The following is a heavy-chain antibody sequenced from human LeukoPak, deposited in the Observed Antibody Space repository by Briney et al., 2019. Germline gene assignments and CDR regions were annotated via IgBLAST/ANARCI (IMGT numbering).Heavy chain of an antibody. CDR2: ISWNSGSI. CDR1: GFTFDDYA. Sequence: GRSLRLSCAASGFTFDDYAMHWVRQAPGKGLEWDSGISWNSGSIGYADSVKGRFTISRDNAKNSLYLQMNSLRAEDTALYYCAKAPIPELYGMDVWGQGTTVTVSS. CDR3: AKAPIPELYGMDV. J-gene: IGHJ6*02. V-gene: IGHV3-9*01. D-gene: IGHD1-14*01.